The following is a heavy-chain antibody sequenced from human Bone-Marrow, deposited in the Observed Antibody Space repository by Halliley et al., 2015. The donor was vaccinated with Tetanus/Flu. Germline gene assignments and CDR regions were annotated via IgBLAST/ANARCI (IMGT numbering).Heavy chain of an antibody. V-gene: IGHV4-31*02. CDR2: IYYSGST. Sequence: LEWIGYIYYSGSTYYNPSLKSRVTISIDTSNNQFSLKLSSVTAADTAVFYCARGVADRNWFDPWGQGTLVTVSS. J-gene: IGHJ5*02. D-gene: IGHD6-13*01. CDR3: ARGVADRNWFDP.